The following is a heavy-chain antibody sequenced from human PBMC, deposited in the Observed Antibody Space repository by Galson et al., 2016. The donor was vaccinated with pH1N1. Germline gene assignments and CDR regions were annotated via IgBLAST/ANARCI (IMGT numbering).Heavy chain of an antibody. V-gene: IGHV1-69*13. D-gene: IGHD5-12*01. Sequence: SVKVSCKASGGTFSSYAISWVRQAPGQGLEWMGGIIGMFGITNYAQKFQGRVTITAEEITSTAYMELTSLRSDDTAVYYCARGRGYNSCYVDNWGQGTLVIVSS. CDR1: GGTFSSYA. CDR3: ARGRGYNSCYVDN. J-gene: IGHJ4*02. CDR2: IIGMFGIT.